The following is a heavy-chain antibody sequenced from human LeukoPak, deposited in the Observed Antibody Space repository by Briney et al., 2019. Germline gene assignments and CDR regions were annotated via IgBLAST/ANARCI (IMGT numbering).Heavy chain of an antibody. CDR2: IYHSGST. J-gene: IGHJ2*01. V-gene: IGHV4-38-2*01. Sequence: PSETLSLTCAVSGYSITSGYYWGWIRQPPGKRLEWIGRIYHSGSTYYNPSLKSRVTISVDTSKNQLSLKLSSVTAADTPVYYCARVPILGSWTYSNWYFDLWGRGTPVTVSS. CDR1: GYSITSGYY. D-gene: IGHD3-16*01. CDR3: ARVPILGSWTYSNWYFDL.